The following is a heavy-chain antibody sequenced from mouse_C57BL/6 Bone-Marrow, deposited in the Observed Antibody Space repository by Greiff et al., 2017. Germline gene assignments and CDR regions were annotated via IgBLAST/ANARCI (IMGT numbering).Heavy chain of an antibody. D-gene: IGHD4-1*01. J-gene: IGHJ4*01. CDR1: GYTFTSYT. Sequence: VKLQESGAELARPGASVKMSCKASGYTFTSYTMHWVKQRPGQGLEWIGYINPSSGYTKYNQKFKDKATLTADKSSSTAYMQLSSLTSEDSAVYYCAKLGHAMDYWGQGTSVTVSS. CDR3: AKLGHAMDY. V-gene: IGHV1-4*01. CDR2: INPSSGYT.